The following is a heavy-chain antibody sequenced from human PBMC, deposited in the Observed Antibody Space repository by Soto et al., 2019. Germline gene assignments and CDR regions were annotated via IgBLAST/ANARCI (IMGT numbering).Heavy chain of an antibody. D-gene: IGHD3-22*01. CDR1: GGSVSSGSYY. J-gene: IGHJ5*02. CDR3: ARDRYYDSSGFSS. CDR2: IYYSGST. V-gene: IGHV4-61*01. Sequence: QVQLQESGPGLVKPSETLSLTCTVSGGSVSSGSYYWSWIRQPPGKGLEWIGYIYYSGSTNYNPSLKSRVTISVDTSKNQFSLKLSSVTVADTAVYYCARDRYYDSSGFSSWGQGTLVTVSS.